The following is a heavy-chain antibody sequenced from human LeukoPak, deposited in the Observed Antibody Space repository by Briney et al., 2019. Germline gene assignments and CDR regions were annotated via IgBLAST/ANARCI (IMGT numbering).Heavy chain of an antibody. CDR2: IKQDGSEK. V-gene: IGHV3-7*01. J-gene: IGHJ4*02. CDR3: ARGGYENGYYYGSGTYLYRD. CDR1: GFTFSSYG. D-gene: IGHD3-10*01. Sequence: GGSLRLSCAASGFTFSSYGMHWVRQAPGMGLEWVANIKQDGSEKYYVDSVKGRFTISRDNAKNSLYLQMNSLRAEDTAVYYCARGGYENGYYYGSGTYLYRDWGQGTLVTVSS.